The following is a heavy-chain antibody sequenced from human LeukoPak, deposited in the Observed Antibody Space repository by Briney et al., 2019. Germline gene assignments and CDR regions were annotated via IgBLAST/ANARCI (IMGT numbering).Heavy chain of an antibody. V-gene: IGHV3-64*01. CDR1: GFTFSSYA. Sequence: GGSLRLSCAASGFTFSSYAMHWVRQAPGKGLEYVSAISSNGGSTYYANSVKGRFTISRDNSKNTLYLQMNSLRAEDTAVYYCAKDRYSSSRNFDYWGQGTLVTVSS. CDR2: ISSNGGST. J-gene: IGHJ4*02. CDR3: AKDRYSSSRNFDY. D-gene: IGHD6-6*01.